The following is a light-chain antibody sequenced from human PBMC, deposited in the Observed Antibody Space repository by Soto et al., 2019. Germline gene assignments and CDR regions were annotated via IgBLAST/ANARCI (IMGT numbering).Light chain of an antibody. V-gene: IGKV3-20*01. CDR2: GAS. CDR3: QQYSNSPRT. J-gene: IGKJ1*01. CDR1: QSLFNQY. Sequence: EIMLTQSPGTLSLSPGERATLSCRASQSLFNQYLAWYQPRPGQAPRLLIHGASTRATGIPERFSGSGSGTDFILTISSLDLDDFAVYYCQQYSNSPRTFGQGTKVELK.